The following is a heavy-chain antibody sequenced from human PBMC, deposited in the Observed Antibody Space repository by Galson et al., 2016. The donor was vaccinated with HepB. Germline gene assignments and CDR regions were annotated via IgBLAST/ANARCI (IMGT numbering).Heavy chain of an antibody. D-gene: IGHD2-21*01. V-gene: IGHV3-23*01. CDR3: AKDGGYCDGEKCYSLGLDH. CDR2: ISGGGSNT. CDR1: GFSFSNHA. Sequence: SLRLSCAASGFSFSNHAMNWVRQAPGKGLEWVSAISGGGSNTFYADSVRGRFTISRDNSKNTLYLQLNSLSPDDTTVFYCAKDGGYCDGEKCYSLGLDHWGQGTLVTVSS. J-gene: IGHJ4*02.